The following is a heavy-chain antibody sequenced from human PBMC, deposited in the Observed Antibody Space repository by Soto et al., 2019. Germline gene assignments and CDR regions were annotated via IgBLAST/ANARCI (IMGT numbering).Heavy chain of an antibody. CDR1: GGSISSSSYY. D-gene: IGHD6-6*01. V-gene: IGHV4-39*01. CDR3: ATTTSIAARLFRAAYYHYGMDV. Sequence: PSETLSLTCTFSGGSISSSSYYWGWIRQPPGKGLEWIGSIYYSGSTYYNPSLKSRVTISVDTSKNQFSLKLSSVTAADTAVYYCATTTSIAARLFRAAYYHYGMDVWGQGTTVTVSS. CDR2: IYYSGST. J-gene: IGHJ6*02.